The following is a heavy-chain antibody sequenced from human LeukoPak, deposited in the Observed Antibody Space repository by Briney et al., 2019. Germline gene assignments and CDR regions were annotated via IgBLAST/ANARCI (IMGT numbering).Heavy chain of an antibody. J-gene: IGHJ2*01. D-gene: IGHD5-24*01. Sequence: GGSLRLSRAVSGFTLSSYDMHCVRRAPGKGREWVAVISYDGNNKYYADSMKGRITISRDNSKKTLYLQMNSLRDEDTAVYYCARDGYNEEYWFFDLWGRGILVTVSS. CDR2: ISYDGNNK. V-gene: IGHV3-30-3*01. CDR1: GFTLSSYD. CDR3: ARDGYNEEYWFFDL.